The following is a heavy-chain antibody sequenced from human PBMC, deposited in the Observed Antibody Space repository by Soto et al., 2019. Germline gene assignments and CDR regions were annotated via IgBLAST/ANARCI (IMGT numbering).Heavy chain of an antibody. V-gene: IGHV5-51*01. J-gene: IGHJ5*02. CDR1: GYAFTSYW. Sequence: GESLKISCTGSGYAFTSYWIAWVRQMPGKGLEWMGIIYPGDSDTRYSPSFQGQVTISADKSITTAYLQWSSLKASDTAMYYCARAGHGTMVRGVISWFDPWGQGTLVTVSS. CDR2: IYPGDSDT. CDR3: ARAGHGTMVRGVISWFDP. D-gene: IGHD3-10*01.